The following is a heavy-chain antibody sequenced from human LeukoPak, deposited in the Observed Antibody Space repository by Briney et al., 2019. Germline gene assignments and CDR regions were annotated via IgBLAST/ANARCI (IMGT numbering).Heavy chain of an antibody. CDR2: ISAYNGNT. Sequence: GASVKVSCKASGYTFTSYGISWVPQAPGQGLEWRGWISAYNGNTNYAQKLQGRVTITTDTSTSTAYMELRSLRSDDTGVYYCARLPILLWSPPQLVFDPWGQGTLVTVSS. V-gene: IGHV1-18*01. CDR3: ARLPILLWSPPQLVFDP. J-gene: IGHJ5*02. CDR1: GYTFTSYG. D-gene: IGHD3-10*01.